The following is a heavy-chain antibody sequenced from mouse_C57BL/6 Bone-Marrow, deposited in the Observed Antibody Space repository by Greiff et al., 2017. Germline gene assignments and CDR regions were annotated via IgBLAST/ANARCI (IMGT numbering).Heavy chain of an antibody. Sequence: VQLKESGGGLVKPGGSLKLSCAASGFTFSDYGMHWVRQAPEKGLEWVAYISSGSSTIYYADTVKGRFTISRDNAKNTLFLQMPSLRSEDTAMYYCARGEGFDYWGQGTTLTVSS. V-gene: IGHV5-17*01. CDR3: ARGEGFDY. CDR2: ISSGSSTI. CDR1: GFTFSDYG. J-gene: IGHJ2*01.